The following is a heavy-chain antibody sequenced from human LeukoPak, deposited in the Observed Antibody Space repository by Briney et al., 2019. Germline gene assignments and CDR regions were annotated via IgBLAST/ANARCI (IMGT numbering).Heavy chain of an antibody. Sequence: ASVKVSCKASGYTFTGYYMHWVRQAPGQGLEWMGIINPSGGSTSYAQKFQGRVTMTRDMSTSTVYMELSSLRSEDTAVYYCARRGGRRDGFHFVEDEYYDYWGQGTLVTVSS. CDR3: ARRGGRRDGFHFVEDEYYDY. CDR1: GYTFTGYY. J-gene: IGHJ4*02. CDR2: INPSGGST. V-gene: IGHV1-46*01. D-gene: IGHD5-24*01.